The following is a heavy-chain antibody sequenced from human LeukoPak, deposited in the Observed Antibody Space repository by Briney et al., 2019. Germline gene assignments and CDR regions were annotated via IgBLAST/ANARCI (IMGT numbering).Heavy chain of an antibody. D-gene: IGHD6-13*01. J-gene: IGHJ6*02. CDR2: INPSGGST. Sequence: ASVKVSCKASGYTFTSYYMHWVRQAPGQGLEWMGIINPSGGSTSYAQKFQGRVTITADESTSTAYMELSSLRSEDTAVYYCASPKEGGIAAAGTFVWNVWGQGTTVTVSS. V-gene: IGHV1-46*01. CDR1: GYTFTSYY. CDR3: ASPKEGGIAAAGTFVWNV.